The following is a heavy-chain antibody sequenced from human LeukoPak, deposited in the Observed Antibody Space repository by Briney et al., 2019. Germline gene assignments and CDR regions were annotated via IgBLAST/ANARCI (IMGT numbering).Heavy chain of an antibody. CDR3: ARGWFYFDY. J-gene: IGHJ4*02. V-gene: IGHV4-59*08. D-gene: IGHD6-19*01. CDR1: GGAINSYY. CDR2: ISYSGST. Sequence: PSETLSLTCTVSGGAINSYYWSWIRPPPGKGLEWIGYISYSGSTNYNPSLRSRVTMSVDTSKNQFSLKLTSVTAADTAVYYCARGWFYFDYWGQGTLDTVSS.